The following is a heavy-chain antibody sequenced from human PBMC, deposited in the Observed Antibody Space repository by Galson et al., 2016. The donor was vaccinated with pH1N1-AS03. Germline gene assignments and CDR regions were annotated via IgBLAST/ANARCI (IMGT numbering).Heavy chain of an antibody. CDR3: ARDSYYDAAGRDFYVSEH. V-gene: IGHV1-69*13. CDR1: GGTFSSYA. D-gene: IGHD3-10*01. J-gene: IGHJ4*02. CDR2: IRPISGAA. Sequence: SVKVSCKASGGTFSSYAITWMRQAPGQGLEWVGGIRPISGAASYAQKFQGRLTITADESTSTIYMELRSLTSEDTAVYYCARDSYYDAAGRDFYVSEHWGQGTLVTVS.